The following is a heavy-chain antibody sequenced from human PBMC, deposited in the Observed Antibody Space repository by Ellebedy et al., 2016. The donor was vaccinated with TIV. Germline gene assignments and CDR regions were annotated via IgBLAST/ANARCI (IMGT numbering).Heavy chain of an antibody. CDR1: GFTFSRSD. J-gene: IGHJ4*02. CDR3: AREDYYDSYGYFVY. CDR2: IGGSGGDT. V-gene: IGHV3-23*01. Sequence: GGSLRLXXVASGFTFSRSDMRWVRQAPGKGLEWVSSIGGSGGDTHYADSVKGRFSISRDNSKNTLSLQMNILRADDTAVYYCAREDYYDSYGYFVYWGQGTLVTVSS. D-gene: IGHD3-22*01.